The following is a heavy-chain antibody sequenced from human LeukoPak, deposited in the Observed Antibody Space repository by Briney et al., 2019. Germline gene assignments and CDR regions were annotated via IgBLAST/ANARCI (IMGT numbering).Heavy chain of an antibody. Sequence: SQTLSLTCTISGGSISSGSYYWSWIRQPAGRGLEWIGRIYTSGSTNYNPSLKSRVTISVDTSKNQFSLKLSSVTAADTAVYYCARAISCPKSSTSCYIEGVDYWGQGTLVTVSS. J-gene: IGHJ4*02. CDR1: GGSISSGSYY. CDR3: ARAISCPKSSTSCYIEGVDY. V-gene: IGHV4-61*02. D-gene: IGHD2-2*02. CDR2: IYTSGST.